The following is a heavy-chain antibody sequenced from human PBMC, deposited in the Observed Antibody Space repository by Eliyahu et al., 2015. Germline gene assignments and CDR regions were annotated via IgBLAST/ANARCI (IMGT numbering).Heavy chain of an antibody. D-gene: IGHD6-19*01. V-gene: IGHV3-9*01. CDR1: GFTXDXYA. Sequence: EVQLVESGGGLVQPGRSLRLSCAASGFTXDXYAXHWXRQAPGKGLEWVSGISWNSGSIGYADSVKGRFTISRDNAKNSLYLQMNSLRAEDTALYYCAKDRARAGEGRGSGWYLDYYYGMDVWGQGTTVTVSS. J-gene: IGHJ6*02. CDR3: AKDRARAGEGRGSGWYLDYYYGMDV. CDR2: ISWNSGSI.